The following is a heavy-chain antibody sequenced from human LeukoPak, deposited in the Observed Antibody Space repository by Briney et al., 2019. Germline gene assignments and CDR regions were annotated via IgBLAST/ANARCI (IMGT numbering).Heavy chain of an antibody. CDR3: AKDFGQQLILGWFDP. CDR2: ISYDGSNK. V-gene: IGHV3-30*18. Sequence: GGSLRLSCAASGFTFSKYAMHWVRQAPGKGLEWVAVISYDGSNKYYADSVKGRFTISRDNSKNTLYLQMTSLRAEDTAVYYCAKDFGQQLILGWFDPWGQGTLVTVSS. D-gene: IGHD3-16*01. CDR1: GFTFSKYA. J-gene: IGHJ5*02.